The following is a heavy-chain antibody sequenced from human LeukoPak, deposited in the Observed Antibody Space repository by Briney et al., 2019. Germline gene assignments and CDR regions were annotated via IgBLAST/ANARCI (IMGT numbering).Heavy chain of an antibody. D-gene: IGHD3-9*01. V-gene: IGHV1-69*13. CDR1: GGTFSSYA. CDR3: ARNYDILTGYDY. Sequence: SVKVSCKASGGTFSSYAISWVRQAPGQGLEWLGGIIPIFGTANYAQKFQGRVTITADESTSTAYMELSSLRSEDTAVYYCARNYDILTGYDYWGQGTLVTVSS. CDR2: IIPIFGTA. J-gene: IGHJ4*02.